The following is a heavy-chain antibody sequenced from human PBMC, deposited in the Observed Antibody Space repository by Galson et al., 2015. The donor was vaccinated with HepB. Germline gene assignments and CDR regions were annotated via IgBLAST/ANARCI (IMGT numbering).Heavy chain of an antibody. CDR2: ISWNSVKI. CDR3: AKVVVGTRSGFDY. CDR1: GFFFDDYS. D-gene: IGHD2-15*01. J-gene: IGHJ4*02. V-gene: IGHV3-9*01. Sequence: SLRLSCAASGFFFDDYSMHWVRQVPGKGLEWVSGISWNSVKIQYADSVKGRFTISRDNARNSLYLQMDSLKTEDTALYYCAKVVVGTRSGFDYWGRGTLVTVS.